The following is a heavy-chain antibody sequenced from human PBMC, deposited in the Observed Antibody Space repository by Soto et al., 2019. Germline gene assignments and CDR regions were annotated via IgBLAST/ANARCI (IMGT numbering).Heavy chain of an antibody. CDR1: GFSLSTSGVG. Sequence: SGPTLVNPTQTLTLTCTFSGFSLSTSGVGVGWIRQPPGKALEWLALIYWDDDKRYSPSLKSRLTITKDTSKNQVVLTMTNMDPVDTATYYCAHRPVLRYFDRDWFDPWGQGTLVTVSS. CDR2: IYWDDDK. J-gene: IGHJ5*02. V-gene: IGHV2-5*02. D-gene: IGHD3-9*01. CDR3: AHRPVLRYFDRDWFDP.